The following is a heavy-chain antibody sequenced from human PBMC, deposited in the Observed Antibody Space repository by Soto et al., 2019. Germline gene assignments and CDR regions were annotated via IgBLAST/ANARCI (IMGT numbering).Heavy chain of an antibody. CDR3: ARSIVVVTALDY. D-gene: IGHD2-21*02. V-gene: IGHV1-3*01. Sequence: SVKVACKASGYTVTSYGIGGVGQAPGQRLEWMGWINAGNGNTKYSQKFQGRVTITRDTSASTAYMELSSLRSEDTAVYYCARSIVVVTALDYWGQGTLVTVSS. CDR2: INAGNGNT. CDR1: GYTVTSYG. J-gene: IGHJ4*02.